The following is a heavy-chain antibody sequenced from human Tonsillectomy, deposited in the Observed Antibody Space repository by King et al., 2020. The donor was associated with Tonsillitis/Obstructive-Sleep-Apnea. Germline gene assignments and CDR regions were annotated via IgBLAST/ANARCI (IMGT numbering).Heavy chain of an antibody. CDR3: ARARSFYDFWPFDY. Sequence: HVQLQESGPGLVKPSETLSLTCTVSGGSISSYYWSWIRQPPGKGLEWIGDIYYSGSTNYNPSLKSRVTISVDTTKNQFSLKLSSVTAADTAVYYCARARSFYDFWPFDYWGQGTLVTVSS. CDR2: IYYSGST. CDR1: GGSISSYY. J-gene: IGHJ4*02. D-gene: IGHD3-3*01. V-gene: IGHV4-59*01.